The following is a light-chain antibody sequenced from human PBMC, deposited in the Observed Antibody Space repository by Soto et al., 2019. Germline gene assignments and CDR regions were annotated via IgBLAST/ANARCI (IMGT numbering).Light chain of an antibody. Sequence: DIQMTQSPSTLSASVGDRVTITCRASQSISSWLAWYQQKPGKAPKLLIYKASSLESGVPSRFGGSGSGTEFTLTISSLQPDDFATYYCQQYNSSSPETFGQGTKVDI. CDR3: QQYNSSSPET. V-gene: IGKV1-5*03. CDR1: QSISSW. J-gene: IGKJ1*01. CDR2: KAS.